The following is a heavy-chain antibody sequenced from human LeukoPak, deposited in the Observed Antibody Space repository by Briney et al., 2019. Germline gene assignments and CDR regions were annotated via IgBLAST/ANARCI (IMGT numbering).Heavy chain of an antibody. CDR1: GYTFTSYD. D-gene: IGHD5-24*01. V-gene: IGHV1-8*01. Sequence: GASVKVSCKASGYTFTSYDINWVRQATGQGLEWMGWMNPNSGNTGYAQKFQGRVTMTRNTSISTAYMELSSLRSEDTAVYYCASYRWLVGAFDTWGQGTMVTVSS. CDR2: MNPNSGNT. J-gene: IGHJ3*02. CDR3: ASYRWLVGAFDT.